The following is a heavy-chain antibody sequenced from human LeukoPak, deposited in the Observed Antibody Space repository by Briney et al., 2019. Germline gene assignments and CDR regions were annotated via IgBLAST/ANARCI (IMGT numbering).Heavy chain of an antibody. CDR3: ARQPWNMGAYYFDY. D-gene: IGHD1-26*01. J-gene: IGHJ4*02. Sequence: SETLCLTCTVSNVSISSYYWSWIRQPPGKGLEWIGYTYHTGDTRYNPSLKSRHTISVDTSKNQFSLKLRSVTAADTAMYYCARQPWNMGAYYFDYWGQGTVVTVSS. CDR2: TYHTGDT. V-gene: IGHV4-59*08. CDR1: NVSISSYY.